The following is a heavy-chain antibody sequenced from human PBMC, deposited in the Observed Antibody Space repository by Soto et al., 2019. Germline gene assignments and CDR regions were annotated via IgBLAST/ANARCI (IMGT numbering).Heavy chain of an antibody. CDR3: ARDRGCSGGICYRDLGY. J-gene: IGHJ4*02. D-gene: IGHD2-15*01. CDR2: ISSISNTI. Sequence: EVQLVESGGGLVQPGGSLRLSCAASGFTFSTYSMSWVRQAPGKGLEWVSYISSISNTIYYADSVKGRFTISRDNAKNXXYLHMNSLSDEDTAVYYCARDRGCSGGICYRDLGYWGQGTLVTVSS. CDR1: GFTFSTYS. V-gene: IGHV3-48*02.